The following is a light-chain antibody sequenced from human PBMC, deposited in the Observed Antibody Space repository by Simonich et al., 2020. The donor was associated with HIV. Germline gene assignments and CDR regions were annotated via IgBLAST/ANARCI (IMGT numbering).Light chain of an antibody. Sequence: DIVMTQSPDSLAVSLGERATVNCRSSQSVFYSSNNENYLAWYQQKPGQPPKLLIYWASTREAGVPDRLRGSGSGTDFTLTISSMQAEDVAVYYCQQYYSTPPAFGPGTKVDIK. CDR2: WAS. CDR1: QSVFYSSNNENY. V-gene: IGKV4-1*01. CDR3: QQYYSTPPA. J-gene: IGKJ3*01.